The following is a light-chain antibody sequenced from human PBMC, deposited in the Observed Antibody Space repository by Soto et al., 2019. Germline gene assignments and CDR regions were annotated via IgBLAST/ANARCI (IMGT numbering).Light chain of an antibody. Sequence: QSVLTQPASVSGSPGQSITISCTGTSSDVGSTFNYVSWYQHHPGKAPRLIMSDDNQRPSGVSDRFSGSKSGNTASLTISGLQAEDEADYFCSAYSTGSTPVLFGGGTKLTVL. CDR1: SSDVGSTFNY. J-gene: IGLJ3*02. CDR2: DDN. V-gene: IGLV2-14*03. CDR3: SAYSTGSTPVL.